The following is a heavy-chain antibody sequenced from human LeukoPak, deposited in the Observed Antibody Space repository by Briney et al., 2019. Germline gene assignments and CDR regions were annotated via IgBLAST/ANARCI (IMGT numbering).Heavy chain of an antibody. J-gene: IGHJ4*02. CDR3: ATSHGEHQLIYYFDS. D-gene: IGHD3-10*01. CDR2: ISVFDGHT. Sequence: ASVKVSCKPSGHTFTSYGISWVRQAPGQGLEWMGWISVFDGHTNYARILQGRVTLTTDTTASTAYMELRSLRFDDTAVYYCATSHGEHQLIYYFDSWGQGTLVTVSS. CDR1: GHTFTSYG. V-gene: IGHV1-18*01.